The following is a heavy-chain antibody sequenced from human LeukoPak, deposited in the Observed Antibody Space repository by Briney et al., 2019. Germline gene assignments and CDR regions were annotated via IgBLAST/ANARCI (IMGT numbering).Heavy chain of an antibody. CDR2: ISYDGSNK. CDR1: GFTFSSYA. J-gene: IGHJ4*02. D-gene: IGHD1-26*01. CDR3: AREDGGSYSFDY. V-gene: IGHV3-30-3*01. Sequence: GGSLRLSCAASGFTFSSYAMHWVCQARGRGGEWVAVISYDGSNKYYADSVKGRFTISRDNSKNTLYLQMNSLRAEDTAVYYCAREDGGSYSFDYWGQGTLVTVSS.